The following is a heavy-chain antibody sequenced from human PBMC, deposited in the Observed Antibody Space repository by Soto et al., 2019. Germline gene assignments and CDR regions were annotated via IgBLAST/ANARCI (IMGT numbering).Heavy chain of an antibody. V-gene: IGHV4-61*01. CDR2: IYYSGGT. Sequence: PSETLSLTCTVSGGSVSSGSYYWSWIRQPPGEGLEWIGYIYYSGGTNYNPSLKSRVTISVDTSKNQFSLKLSSVTAADTAVYYCARDNAGSGFLPRNYGMDVRGQGTTVIV. D-gene: IGHD3-10*01. CDR1: GGSVSSGSYY. CDR3: ARDNAGSGFLPRNYGMDV. J-gene: IGHJ6*02.